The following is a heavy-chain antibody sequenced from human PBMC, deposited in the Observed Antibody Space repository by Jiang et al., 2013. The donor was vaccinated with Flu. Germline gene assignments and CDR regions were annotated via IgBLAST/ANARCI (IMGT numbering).Heavy chain of an antibody. CDR3: ARGSSGWYFFDY. V-gene: IGHV6-1*01. CDR1: GDTVSSNTVA. Sequence: SQTLSLTCAISGDTVSSNTVAWNWIRQSPSNGLEWLGRTYYRSKWYNDYAGSVKSRITINPDTSKNQFSPQLNSVTPEDTAVYYCARGSSGWYFFDYWGQGTLVTVSS. D-gene: IGHD6-19*01. J-gene: IGHJ4*02. CDR2: TYYRSKWYN.